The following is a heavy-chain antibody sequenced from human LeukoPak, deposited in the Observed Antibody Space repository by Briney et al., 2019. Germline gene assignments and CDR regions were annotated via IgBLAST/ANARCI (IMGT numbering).Heavy chain of an antibody. J-gene: IGHJ3*02. V-gene: IGHV5-51*01. CDR1: GYSFTDYW. CDR2: VYPADSDT. D-gene: IGHD2-8*01. Sequence: GESLKISCKGSGYSFTDYWIGWVRQMPGKGLEWMGTVYPADSDTTYSPSFEGRVTISVDKYIKTAYLQWNSLKASDTAMYFCARRPLLESGVGAFDMWGQGTRLTLSP. CDR3: ARRPLLESGVGAFDM.